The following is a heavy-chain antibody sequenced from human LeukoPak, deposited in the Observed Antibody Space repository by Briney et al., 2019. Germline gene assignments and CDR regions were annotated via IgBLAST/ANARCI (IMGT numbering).Heavy chain of an antibody. D-gene: IGHD2-8*02. CDR3: ARVAVSGPTGWFDS. V-gene: IGHV3-21*01. CDR2: ISSTSAYI. Sequence: GGSRRLSCGGSGFALKSYSLTWVRQAPGKGLEWVSSISSTSAYIHYADSVKGRFTISRDNVDNVVYLEMNGLRAEDTATYYCARVAVSGPTGWFDSWGQGTLVIVSS. CDR1: GFALKSYS. J-gene: IGHJ5*01.